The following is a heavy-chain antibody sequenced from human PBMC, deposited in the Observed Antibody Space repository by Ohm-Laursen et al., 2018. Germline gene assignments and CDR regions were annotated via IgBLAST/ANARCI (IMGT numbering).Heavy chain of an antibody. V-gene: IGHV1-8*01. D-gene: IGHD1-1*01. J-gene: IGHJ4*02. CDR1: GYTFTNYD. Sequence: ASVKVSCKASGYTFTNYDINWVRQATGQGLEWMGWMNPNSGNTGYAQKFRDRVTMTSDTSISTAYMELYGLTSEDTAAYYCARAVRNQLVSDYWGQGTLVTVSS. CDR2: MNPNSGNT. CDR3: ARAVRNQLVSDY.